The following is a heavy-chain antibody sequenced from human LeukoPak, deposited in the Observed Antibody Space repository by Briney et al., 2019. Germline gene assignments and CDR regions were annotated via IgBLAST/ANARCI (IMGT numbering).Heavy chain of an antibody. CDR1: GFTLSSYA. V-gene: IGHV4-34*01. Sequence: PGGSLRLSCAASGFTLSSYAMSWVRQPPGKGLEWIGEINHSGSTNYNPSLKSRVTISVDTSKNQFSLKLSSVTAADTAVYYCARVSATPWLQLYYYMDVWGKGTTVTVSS. D-gene: IGHD6-25*01. J-gene: IGHJ6*03. CDR3: ARVSATPWLQLYYYMDV. CDR2: INHSGST.